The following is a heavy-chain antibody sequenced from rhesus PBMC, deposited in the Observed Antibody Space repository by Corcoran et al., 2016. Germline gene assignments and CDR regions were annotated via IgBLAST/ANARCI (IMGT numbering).Heavy chain of an antibody. CDR1: GGPIRSGYYS. V-gene: IGHV4-122*02. D-gene: IGHD3-16*01. CDR3: ARYPIVVVITTGYFDY. J-gene: IGHJ4*01. Sequence: QVQLQESGPGLVKPSETLSLTCAVSGGPIRSGYYSWGWIRQPPGKGLEWIGYITYSGSTSYNPSLKSRVTISRDTSKNQFSLKLSSVTAADTAVYYCARYPIVVVITTGYFDYWGQGVLVTVSS. CDR2: ITYSGST.